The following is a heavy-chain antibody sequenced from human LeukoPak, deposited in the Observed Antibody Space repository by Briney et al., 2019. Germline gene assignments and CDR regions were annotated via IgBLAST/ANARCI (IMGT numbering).Heavy chain of an antibody. D-gene: IGHD6-13*01. Sequence: SVKVSCKASGLTFRTSAMRWVRQTRGQGLEWIGWTVLGSGDTNYAQSLKERVTITRDMSTSTAYMELSSLRSEDTAMYYCAAGFSNHGYIYWGQGTLVTVSS. CDR3: AAGFSNHGYIY. V-gene: IGHV1-58*02. CDR2: TVLGSGDT. CDR1: GLTFRTSA. J-gene: IGHJ4*02.